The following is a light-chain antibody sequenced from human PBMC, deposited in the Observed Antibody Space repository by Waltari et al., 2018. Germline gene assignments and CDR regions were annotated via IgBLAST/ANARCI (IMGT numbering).Light chain of an antibody. CDR1: SSNIGAGYE. V-gene: IGLV1-40*01. CDR3: QSYDTSLNAV. CDR2: DNN. Sequence: QSVLTQPPSMSGAPGQRVTISCTGSSSNIGAGYEVHWYQRLPGAAPQVIIYDNNNRPSGVPDRFSGSKSGTSATLATTGLQAEDEADYYCQSYDTSLNAVFGGGTKLTVL. J-gene: IGLJ2*01.